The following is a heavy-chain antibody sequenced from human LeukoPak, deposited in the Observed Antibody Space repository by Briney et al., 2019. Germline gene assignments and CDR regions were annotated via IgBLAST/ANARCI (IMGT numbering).Heavy chain of an antibody. J-gene: IGHJ4*02. Sequence: GGSLRLSCAASGFTFSSYGMSWVRQAPGKGLEWVSAISGSGGSTYYADSVKGRFTISRDNSKNTLYLQMNSLRAEDTAVYYCAKPGKRCSGGSRYYFDYWGQGTLVTVSS. CDR3: AKPGKRCSGGSRYYFDY. D-gene: IGHD2-15*01. CDR2: ISGSGGST. CDR1: GFTFSSYG. V-gene: IGHV3-23*01.